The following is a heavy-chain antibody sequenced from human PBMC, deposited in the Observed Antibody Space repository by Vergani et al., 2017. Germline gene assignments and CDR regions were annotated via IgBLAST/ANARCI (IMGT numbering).Heavy chain of an antibody. CDR2: IVVGSGNT. CDR1: GFTFTSSA. CDR3: AAGPGGWTGDPDAFDI. V-gene: IGHV1-58*02. D-gene: IGHD3/OR15-3a*01. Sequence: QMQLVQSGPEVKKPGTSVKVSCKASGFTFTSSAMQWVRQARRQRLEWIGWIVVGSGNTNYAQKFQERVTSTRDMSTSTAYMELSSLRSEDAAVYYCAAGPGGWTGDPDAFDIWGQGTMVTVSS. J-gene: IGHJ3*02.